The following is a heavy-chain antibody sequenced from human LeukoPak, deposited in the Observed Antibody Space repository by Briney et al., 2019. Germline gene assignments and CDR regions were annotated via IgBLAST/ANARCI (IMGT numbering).Heavy chain of an antibody. CDR1: GGSISSSSYY. D-gene: IGHD6-13*01. CDR2: IYYSGST. Sequence: SETLSLTCTVSGGSISSSSYYWGWIRQPPGKGLEWIGYIYYSGSTNYNPSLKSRVTISVDTSKNQFSLKLSSVTAADTAVYYCARGPLYSSSWSELDYWGQGTLVTVSS. J-gene: IGHJ4*02. CDR3: ARGPLYSSSWSELDY. V-gene: IGHV4-61*05.